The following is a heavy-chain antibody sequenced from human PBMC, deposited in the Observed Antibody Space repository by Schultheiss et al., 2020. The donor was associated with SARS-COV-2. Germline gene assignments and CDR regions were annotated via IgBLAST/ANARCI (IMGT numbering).Heavy chain of an antibody. Sequence: ASVKVSCKASGYTFTGYYMHWVRQAPGQGLEWMGIINPSGGSTSYAQKFQGRVTMTRDTSTSTVYMELSSLRSDDTAVYYCAREGDFWSGYRKPYWYFDLWGRGTLVTVSS. D-gene: IGHD3-3*01. CDR1: GYTFTGYY. J-gene: IGHJ2*01. CDR2: INPSGGST. CDR3: AREGDFWSGYRKPYWYFDL. V-gene: IGHV1-46*01.